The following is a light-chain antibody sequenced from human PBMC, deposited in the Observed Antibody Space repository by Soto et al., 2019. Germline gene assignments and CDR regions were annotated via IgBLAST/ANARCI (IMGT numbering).Light chain of an antibody. Sequence: EIVMTQSPATLSVSPVERVTLSCRASLGISINLAWYQQNPGQAPRLLLFGVSNRATGIPARFSGSGSGTEFSLTISSLQSEDFAVYYCQQYDYWPRTFGQGTKVDIK. CDR1: LGISIN. J-gene: IGKJ1*01. CDR2: GVS. V-gene: IGKV3-15*01. CDR3: QQYDYWPRT.